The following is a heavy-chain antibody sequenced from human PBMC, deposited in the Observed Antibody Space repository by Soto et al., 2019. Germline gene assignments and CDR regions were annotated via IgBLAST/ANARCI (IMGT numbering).Heavy chain of an antibody. V-gene: IGHV2-5*02. CDR3: ARSLNLITEAAQVGDVDY. J-gene: IGHJ4*02. Sequence: QINLKAAGPSLVKPTQTLTLTCSFSVFSRTTTGVGVGRVTQSTVEDLEWLALIYWDDEERSSPSLQTGVTPSSKPSQNQVVLKMTTRHPVDPATCYCARSLNLITEAAQVGDVDYWGQGILVSVSS. CDR2: IYWDDEE. CDR1: VFSRTTTGVG. D-gene: IGHD3-10*01.